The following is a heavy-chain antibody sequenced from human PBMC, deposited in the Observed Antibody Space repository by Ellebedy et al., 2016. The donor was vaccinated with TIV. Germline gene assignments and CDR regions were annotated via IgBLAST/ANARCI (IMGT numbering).Heavy chain of an antibody. CDR3: ARAGYSSGWYYFDY. D-gene: IGHD6-19*01. Sequence: GGSLRLSXAASGFTFSSYAMHWVRQAPGKGLEWVAVISYDGSNKYYADSVKGRFTISRDNSKNTLYLQMNSLRAEDTAVYYCARAGYSSGWYYFDYWGQGTLVTVSS. J-gene: IGHJ4*02. CDR1: GFTFSSYA. CDR2: ISYDGSNK. V-gene: IGHV3-30*04.